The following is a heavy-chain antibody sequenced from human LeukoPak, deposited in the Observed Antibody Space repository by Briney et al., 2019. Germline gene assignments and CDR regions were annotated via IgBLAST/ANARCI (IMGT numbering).Heavy chain of an antibody. Sequence: PGGSLRLSCAASGFTFDDYAMHWVRQAPGKGLEWVSGISWNSGSIGYADSVKGRFTISRDNAKNSLYLQMNSLRAEDTAVYYCARETPGYYDSSGLDIWGQGTMVTVSS. CDR2: ISWNSGSI. CDR3: ARETPGYYDSSGLDI. D-gene: IGHD3-22*01. CDR1: GFTFDDYA. J-gene: IGHJ3*02. V-gene: IGHV3-9*01.